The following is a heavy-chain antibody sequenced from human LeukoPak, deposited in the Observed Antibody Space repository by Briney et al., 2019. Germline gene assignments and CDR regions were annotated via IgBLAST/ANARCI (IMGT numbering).Heavy chain of an antibody. J-gene: IGHJ5*02. D-gene: IGHD6-13*01. CDR1: GYTLTSYY. V-gene: IGHV1-46*01. CDR3: VAAAGTGWFDP. CDR2: INPSGGST. Sequence: EASVKVSCKASGYTLTSYYMHWVRQAPGQGLEWMGIINPSGGSTSYAQKFQGRVTMTRDMSTSTVYMELSSLRSEDTAVYYCVAAAGTGWFDPWGQGTLVTVSS.